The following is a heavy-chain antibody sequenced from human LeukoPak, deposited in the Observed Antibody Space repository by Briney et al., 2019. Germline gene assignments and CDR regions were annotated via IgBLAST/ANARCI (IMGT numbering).Heavy chain of an antibody. CDR1: GYSFTSYW. Sequence: GESLKISCKGSGYSFTSYWIGWVRQMPGQGLEWMGIIYPGDSDTRYSPSFQGQVTISADKSISTAYLQWSSLKASDTAMYYCARDRPSESSGYYYGDAFDIWGQGTMVTVSS. CDR2: IYPGDSDT. CDR3: ARDRPSESSGYYYGDAFDI. J-gene: IGHJ3*02. V-gene: IGHV5-51*01. D-gene: IGHD3-22*01.